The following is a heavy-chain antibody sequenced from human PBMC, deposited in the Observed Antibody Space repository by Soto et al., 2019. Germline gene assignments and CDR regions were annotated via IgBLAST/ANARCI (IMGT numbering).Heavy chain of an antibody. CDR1: GDSVSSGIHS. CDR2: MSYIGTT. V-gene: IGHV4-61*01. Sequence: SETLSLTCAVFGDSVSSGIHSWSWIRQPPGKGLEWVGYMSYIGTTNYNPSLKSRLAMSIDTSKNQFYMKLSSVTAADTAMYFCARDNFGSLDYWGQGTLVTVSS. J-gene: IGHJ4*02. CDR3: ARDNFGSLDY. D-gene: IGHD1-20*01.